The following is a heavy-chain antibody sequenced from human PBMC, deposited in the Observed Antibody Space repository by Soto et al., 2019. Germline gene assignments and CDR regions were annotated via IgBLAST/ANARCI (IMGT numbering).Heavy chain of an antibody. J-gene: IGHJ4*02. CDR3: TRAARFPYSSFY. Sequence: GGSLRLSCAASGFTFSRFELHWVRKAPGKGLEWISYFSSSGSTAYYASSVEGRFTFSRNNANNSLYLQVDSLRPRDTAFIYVTRAARFPYSSFYWGQGALVTVSS. CDR1: GFTFSRFE. D-gene: IGHD6-6*01. V-gene: IGHV3-48*03. CDR2: FSSSGSTA.